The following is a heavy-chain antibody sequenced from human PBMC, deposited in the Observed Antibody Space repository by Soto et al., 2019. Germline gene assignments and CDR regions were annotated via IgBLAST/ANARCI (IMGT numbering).Heavy chain of an antibody. CDR2: IIPIFGTA. CDR1: GGTFRSYA. CDR3: ARTTVVTPNDFDY. J-gene: IGHJ4*02. Sequence: SVKVSYKASGGTFRSYAISWVRQAPGQGLEWMGGIIPIFGTANYAQKFQGRVTITADESTSTAYMELSSLRSEDTAVYYCARTTVVTPNDFDYWGQGTLVTVSS. V-gene: IGHV1-69*13. D-gene: IGHD2-15*01.